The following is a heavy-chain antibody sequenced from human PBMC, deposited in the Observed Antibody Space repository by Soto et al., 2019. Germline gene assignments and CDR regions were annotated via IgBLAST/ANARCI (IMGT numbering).Heavy chain of an antibody. V-gene: IGHV3-30*18. CDR1: GFTFSDYA. CDR2: VSHDGRNT. J-gene: IGHJ4*02. CDR3: AKGGRQWLVTSDFNY. Sequence: PGGSLRLSCAASGFTFSDYAMHWVRQAPGKGLEWVAVVSHDGRNTHYADSVKGRFTISRDSSMNTVSLEMTSLRAEDTAVYYCAKGGRQWLVTSDFNYWGQGALVTVSS. D-gene: IGHD6-19*01.